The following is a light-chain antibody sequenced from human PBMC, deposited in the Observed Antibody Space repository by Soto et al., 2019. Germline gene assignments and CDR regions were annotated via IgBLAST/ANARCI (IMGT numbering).Light chain of an antibody. V-gene: IGLV2-23*01. J-gene: IGLJ3*02. CDR1: SSDVGSYNL. CDR3: CSYAGSRV. CDR2: EGS. Sequence: QSALTQPASVSGSPGQSITISCTGTSSDVGSYNLVSWYQQHPGKAPKLMIYEGSKRPSGVSNRFSGSKSGNTASLTISGVQAEDEADYYCCSYAGSRVFGGGTEVTVL.